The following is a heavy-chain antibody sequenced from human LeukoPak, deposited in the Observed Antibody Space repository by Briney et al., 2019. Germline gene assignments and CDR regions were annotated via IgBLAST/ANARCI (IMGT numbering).Heavy chain of an antibody. V-gene: IGHV3-30*18. CDR1: GFTFSGYA. Sequence: PGGSLRLSCAASGFTFSGYAMHWVRQAPGKGLEWVAVMSYDGSNKYYVDSVEGRFTVSRDNSKNTLYLQMNSLRAEDTAVYYCAKDIYYDSSGYRGYFDYWGQGTLVTVSS. D-gene: IGHD3-22*01. CDR2: MSYDGSNK. CDR3: AKDIYYDSSGYRGYFDY. J-gene: IGHJ4*02.